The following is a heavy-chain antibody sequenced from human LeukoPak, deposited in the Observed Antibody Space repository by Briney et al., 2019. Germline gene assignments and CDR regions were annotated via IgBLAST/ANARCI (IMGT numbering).Heavy chain of an antibody. J-gene: IGHJ5*02. D-gene: IGHD1-14*01. CDR3: ARPVPGRFTNWFDP. Sequence: GGSLRLSCAASRFTFDDYAMHWVRQAPGKGLEWVSAISGSGGSTYYADSVKGRFTISRDNSKNTLYLQMNSLRAEDTAVYYCARPVPGRFTNWFDPWGQGTLVTVSS. V-gene: IGHV3-23*01. CDR1: RFTFDDYA. CDR2: ISGSGGST.